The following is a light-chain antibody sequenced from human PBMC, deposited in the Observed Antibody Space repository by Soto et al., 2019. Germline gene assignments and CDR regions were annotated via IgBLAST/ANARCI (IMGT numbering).Light chain of an antibody. CDR1: SSNIGSNT. J-gene: IGLJ2*01. V-gene: IGLV1-44*01. CDR2: NND. CDR3: SAWDDSLSGPV. Sequence: QSALTQPPSASGTPGRGVVISCSGGSSNIGSNTVNWYKQVPGSAPKLLIFNNDQRPSGVPDRFSASQSGTSASLAISGLQSEDEAGYYCSAWDDSLSGPVFGGGTEVTVL.